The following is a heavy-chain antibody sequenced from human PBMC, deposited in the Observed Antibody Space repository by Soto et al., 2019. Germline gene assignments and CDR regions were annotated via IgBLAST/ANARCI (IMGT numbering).Heavy chain of an antibody. CDR3: ARSADIAAAGTFYFDY. CDR2: IYYSGST. Sequence: QVQLQESGPGLVKPSQTLSLTCTVSGGSISSGGYYWSWIRQHPGKGPEWIGYIYYSGSTYYNPSLKSRVTISVDTSKNQFSLKLSSVTAADTAVYYCARSADIAAAGTFYFDYWGQGTLVTVSS. CDR1: GGSISSGGYY. V-gene: IGHV4-31*03. D-gene: IGHD6-13*01. J-gene: IGHJ4*02.